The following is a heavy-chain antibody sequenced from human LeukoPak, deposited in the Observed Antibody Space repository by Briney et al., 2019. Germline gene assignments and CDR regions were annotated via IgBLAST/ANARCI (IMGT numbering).Heavy chain of an antibody. V-gene: IGHV1-2*02. D-gene: IGHD5-12*01. CDR3: ARGDSAYDSRFDY. CDR2: ISPNSGGT. CDR1: GYTFTDYY. J-gene: IGHJ4*02. Sequence: GASVKVSCKASGYTFTDYYIHWVRQAPGQGLEYMGWISPNSGGTNYAQKFQGRVTMTRDTSISTADMEMSRLTSDDTAVYYCARGDSAYDSRFDYWGQGTLVTVSS.